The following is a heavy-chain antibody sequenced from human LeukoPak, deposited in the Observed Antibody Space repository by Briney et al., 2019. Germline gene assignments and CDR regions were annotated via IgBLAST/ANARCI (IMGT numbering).Heavy chain of an antibody. Sequence: SETLSLTCTVSGVSISSSNSYWGWIRQPPGKGLEWIGSIYYSGNTYYNASLKSQISISIDTSKNHFSLKVSSVSAADPAVYHCAKHHILTRYYFFTPFFDYWSQGTLVTVSS. CDR2: IYYSGNT. CDR1: GVSISSSNSY. D-gene: IGHD3-9*01. V-gene: IGHV4-39*01. CDR3: AKHHILTRYYFFTPFFDY. J-gene: IGHJ4*02.